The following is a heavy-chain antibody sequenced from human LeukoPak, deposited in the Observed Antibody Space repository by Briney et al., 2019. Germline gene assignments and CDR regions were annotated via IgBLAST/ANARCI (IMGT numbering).Heavy chain of an antibody. CDR3: AREYAEQSFDI. CDR1: GGSISFYH. J-gene: IGHJ3*02. CDR2: IYYNGNT. V-gene: IGHV4-59*01. Sequence: SETLSLTCTVSGGSISFYHWSWIRQPPGKGLEWIGNIYYNGNTNYNPSLKSRVTISVDTSKNQFSLKLSSVTAADTAVYYCAREYAEQSFDIWGQGTMVTVSS. D-gene: IGHD6-19*01.